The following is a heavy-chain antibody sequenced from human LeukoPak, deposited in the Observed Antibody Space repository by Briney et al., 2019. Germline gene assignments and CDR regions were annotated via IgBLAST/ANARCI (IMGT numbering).Heavy chain of an antibody. CDR2: ISAYNGNT. V-gene: IGHV1-18*01. D-gene: IGHD5-18*01. J-gene: IGHJ4*02. CDR3: ARVPFFGYSYGQPVPSFDY. CDR1: GGTFSSYA. Sequence: ASVKVSCKASGGTFSSYAISWVRQAPGQGLEWMGWISAYNGNTNYAQKLQGRVTMTTDTSTSTAYMELRSLRSDDTAVYYCARVPFFGYSYGQPVPSFDYWGQGTLVTVSS.